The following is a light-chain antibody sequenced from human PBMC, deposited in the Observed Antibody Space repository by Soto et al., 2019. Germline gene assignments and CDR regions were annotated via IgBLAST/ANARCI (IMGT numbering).Light chain of an antibody. J-gene: IGLJ3*02. CDR2: GNS. CDR1: RSDIGAGYD. V-gene: IGLV1-40*01. Sequence: QSVLTQPPSVSGAPGQRVTISCTGSRSDIGAGYDVHWYQQLPGTAPKLLIYGNSNRPSGVPDRFSGSKSGTSASLAITGLQAEDEAHYYCQSFDSSLSGAMFGGGTKLTVL. CDR3: QSFDSSLSGAM.